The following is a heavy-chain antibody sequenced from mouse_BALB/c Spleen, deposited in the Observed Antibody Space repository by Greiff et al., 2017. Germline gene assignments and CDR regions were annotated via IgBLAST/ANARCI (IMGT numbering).Heavy chain of an antibody. D-gene: IGHD1-1*01. CDR1: GYTFTDYN. Sequence: SGPELVKPGASVKISCKASGYTFTDYNMHWVKQSHGKSLEWIGYIYPYNGGTGYNQKFKSKATLTVDNSSSTAYMELRSLTSEDSAVYYCARTSYYYGSSLYYAMDYWGQGTSVTVSS. CDR2: IYPYNGGT. V-gene: IGHV1S29*02. J-gene: IGHJ4*01. CDR3: ARTSYYYGSSLYYAMDY.